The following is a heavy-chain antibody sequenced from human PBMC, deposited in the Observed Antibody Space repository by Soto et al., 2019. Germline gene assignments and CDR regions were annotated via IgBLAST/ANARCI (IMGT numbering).Heavy chain of an antibody. J-gene: IGHJ4*02. V-gene: IGHV3-23*01. CDR1: GFTFSHYA. D-gene: IGHD2-21*02. CDR2: LSGSGDST. CDR3: AKENIVVVTSGDLDY. Sequence: EVQPLESGGGLVQPGGSLRLSCAASGFTFSHYAMSWVRQAPGKGLEWVSALSGSGDSTYYADSVKGRFTISRDNSKNTLYLQMNSLRAEDTAVYYCAKENIVVVTSGDLDYWGQGTLVTVSS.